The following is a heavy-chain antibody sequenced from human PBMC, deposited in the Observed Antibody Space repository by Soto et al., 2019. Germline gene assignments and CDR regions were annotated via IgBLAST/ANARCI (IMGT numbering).Heavy chain of an antibody. CDR3: AHRDSTGTTTYFDS. CDR2: IYWDGES. J-gene: IGHJ4*02. D-gene: IGHD1-1*01. CDR1: GFSFTTTRMG. Sequence: QITLKEAVPTLVKPTETLTLTGTFSGFSFTTTRMGVGWTRQPPGKALEWLAIIYWDGESRYNPLLRRRLTLTEDTSKNHVVLTMTNMDPKDTATYDCAHRDSTGTTTYFDSWGQGIPVTVAS. V-gene: IGHV2-5*02.